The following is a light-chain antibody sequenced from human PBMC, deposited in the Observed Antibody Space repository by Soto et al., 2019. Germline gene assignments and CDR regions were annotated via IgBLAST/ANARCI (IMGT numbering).Light chain of an antibody. CDR3: QQYNVWPLT. CDR1: QSVNSN. Sequence: EIVMTQSPATLSVSPGERATLSCRASQSVNSNLAWYQQKPGQTPKLLIYVASTRATGIPARFSGSGSGTEFTLTISSLQSEDFAIYYCQQYNVWPLTFGQGTKVEIK. J-gene: IGKJ1*01. CDR2: VAS. V-gene: IGKV3-15*01.